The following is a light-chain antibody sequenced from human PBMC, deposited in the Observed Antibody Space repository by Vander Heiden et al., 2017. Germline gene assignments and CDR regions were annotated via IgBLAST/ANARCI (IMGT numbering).Light chain of an antibody. CDR2: SNN. CDR1: SSNIGSNT. J-gene: IGLJ3*02. Sequence: QSVLTQPPSASGTPGQRVPISCSGSSSNIGSNTVNWYQQHPGTAPKPLIYSNNQRPSRVPDRSSGSKSGTSASLAISGLQSEDEADYYCAAWDDSLNGRVFGGGTKLTVL. V-gene: IGLV1-44*01. CDR3: AAWDDSLNGRV.